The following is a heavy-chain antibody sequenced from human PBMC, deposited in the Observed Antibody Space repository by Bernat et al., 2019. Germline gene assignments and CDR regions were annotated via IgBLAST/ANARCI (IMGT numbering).Heavy chain of an antibody. Sequence: EIQLVESGGGLVQPGESLRLSCAASGFTFSASWMSWVRQAPGKGLEWVANIKEDGSEQDYVDSVKGRFTISRDNAENSLYLQMNSLRAEDTAVYYCGSGYYWGRGTLVTVPS. CDR1: GFTFSASW. D-gene: IGHD5-12*01. J-gene: IGHJ4*02. V-gene: IGHV3-7*03. CDR2: IKEDGSEQ. CDR3: GSGYY.